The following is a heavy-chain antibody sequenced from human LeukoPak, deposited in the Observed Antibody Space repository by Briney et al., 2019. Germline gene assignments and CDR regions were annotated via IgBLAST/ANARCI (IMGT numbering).Heavy chain of an antibody. CDR2: ISAYNGNT. CDR1: GYTFTSYG. Sequence: ASVKVSCKASGYTFTSYGISWVRQAPGQGLEWMGWISAYNGNTNYAQKLQGRVTKTTDTSTSTAYMELRSLRSDDTAVYYCARDWPYDILTGYYDAFDIWGQGTMVTVFS. J-gene: IGHJ3*02. D-gene: IGHD3-9*01. CDR3: ARDWPYDILTGYYDAFDI. V-gene: IGHV1-18*04.